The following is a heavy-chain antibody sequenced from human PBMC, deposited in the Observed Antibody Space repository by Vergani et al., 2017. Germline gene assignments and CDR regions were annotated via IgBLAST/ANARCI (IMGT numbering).Heavy chain of an antibody. CDR1: GGSISSGDYY. D-gene: IGHD3-22*01. CDR2: IYYSGST. V-gene: IGHV4-30-4*01. J-gene: IGHJ6*02. Sequence: QVQLQESGPGLVKPSQTLSLTCTVSGGSISSGDYYWSWIRQPPGKGLEWIGYIYYSGSTYYNTSLKSRVTISVDTSKNQFSLKLSSVTAADTAVYYCARVRRDDSSGYYYYYGMDVWGQGTTVTVSS. CDR3: ARVRRDDSSGYYYYYGMDV.